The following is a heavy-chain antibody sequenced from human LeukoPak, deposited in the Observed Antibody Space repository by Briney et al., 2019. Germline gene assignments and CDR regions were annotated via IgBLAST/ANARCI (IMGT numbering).Heavy chain of an antibody. CDR3: ARRGDIVVVPAAIPRGGYFDWLGAFDI. J-gene: IGHJ3*02. D-gene: IGHD2-2*02. CDR2: IIPIFGTA. Sequence: ASVKVSCKASGGTFSSYAISWVRQAPGQGLEWMGGIIPIFGTANYAQKFQGRVTITADESTSTAYMELSSLRSEDTAVYYCARRGDIVVVPAAIPRGGYFDWLGAFDIWGQGTMVTVSS. CDR1: GGTFSSYA. V-gene: IGHV1-69*01.